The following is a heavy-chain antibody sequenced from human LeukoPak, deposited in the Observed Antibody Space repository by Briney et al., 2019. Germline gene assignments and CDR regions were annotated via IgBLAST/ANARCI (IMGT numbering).Heavy chain of an antibody. CDR2: IYYSGST. Sequence: RASETLSLTCAVSGGSISSYYWSWIRQPPGKGLEWIGYIYYSGSTHYNPSLKSRVTTSVDTSKNLFSLKLSSVTAEDTAVYYCASNYYGSGSLDYWGQGTLVTVSS. J-gene: IGHJ4*02. V-gene: IGHV4-59*08. CDR3: ASNYYGSGSLDY. D-gene: IGHD3-10*01. CDR1: GGSISSYY.